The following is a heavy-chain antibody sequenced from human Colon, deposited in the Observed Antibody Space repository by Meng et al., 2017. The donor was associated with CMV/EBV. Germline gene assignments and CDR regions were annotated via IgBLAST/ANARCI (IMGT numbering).Heavy chain of an antibody. J-gene: IGHJ1*01. V-gene: IGHV1-2*02. CDR2: MDPTTGRT. Sequence: QVQLVHSWSVVRMPGASVKVSCKASGYSFTGYYIHWVRPAPGQGLEWMGWMDPTTGRTDYAQKFQGTVTMTRDTSISTAYLELSRLTSDDTAVYYCASHSSYVWGSHHWGQGTLVTVAS. CDR3: ASHSSYVWGSHH. CDR1: GYSFTGYY. D-gene: IGHD3-16*01.